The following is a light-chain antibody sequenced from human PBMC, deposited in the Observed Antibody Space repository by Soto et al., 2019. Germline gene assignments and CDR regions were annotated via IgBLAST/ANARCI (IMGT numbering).Light chain of an antibody. CDR1: SSDVGGYNY. Sequence: QSALTQPASVSGSPGQSITISCTGTSSDVGGYNYVSWYQQHPGKAPKLIIYEVSNRPSGVSNRFSGSKSDNTASLTTSGLQAEDEADYYCNSYTSKSTGVFGTGTKVTVL. CDR2: EVS. J-gene: IGLJ1*01. V-gene: IGLV2-14*01. CDR3: NSYTSKSTGV.